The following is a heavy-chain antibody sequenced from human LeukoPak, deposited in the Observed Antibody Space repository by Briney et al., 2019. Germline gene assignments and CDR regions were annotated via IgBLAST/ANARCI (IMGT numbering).Heavy chain of an antibody. CDR1: GFTFSSYA. V-gene: IGHV3-30-3*01. J-gene: IGHJ4*02. D-gene: IGHD6-13*01. CDR2: ISYDGSNK. Sequence: PGRSLRLSCAASGFTFSSYAMHWVRQAPGKGLEWVAVISYDGSNKYYADSVKGRFTISRDNAKKSVYLQMDSLRVEDTAVYYCARDQIGSWWGQGTLVIVSS. CDR3: ARDQIGSW.